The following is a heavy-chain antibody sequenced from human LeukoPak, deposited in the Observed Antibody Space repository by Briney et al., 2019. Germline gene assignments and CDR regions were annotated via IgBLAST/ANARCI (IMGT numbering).Heavy chain of an antibody. D-gene: IGHD5-24*01. CDR1: GFTFSSYA. CDR2: ISYDGSNK. V-gene: IGHV3-30*04. Sequence: GGTLRLSCAASGFTFSSYAMHWVRQAPGKGLEWVAVISYDGSNKYYADSVKGRFTISRDNSKNTLYLQMNSLRAEDTVVYYCAREVSIFSGDGYNLNKYYSDYWGQGTLVTVSS. J-gene: IGHJ4*02. CDR3: AREVSIFSGDGYNLNKYYSDY.